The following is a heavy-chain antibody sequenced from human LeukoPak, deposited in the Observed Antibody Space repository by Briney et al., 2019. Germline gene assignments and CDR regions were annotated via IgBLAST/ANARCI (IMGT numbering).Heavy chain of an antibody. V-gene: IGHV1-18*01. CDR3: ARGRLRGYSYGGFDP. D-gene: IGHD5-18*01. Sequence: ASVKVSCKASGYTFTNHDINWVRQATGQGLEWMGWISAYNGNTNYAQKLQGRVTMTTDTSTSTAYMELRSLRSDDTAVYYCARGRLRGYSYGGFDPWGQGTLVTVSS. CDR2: ISAYNGNT. CDR1: GYTFTNHD. J-gene: IGHJ5*02.